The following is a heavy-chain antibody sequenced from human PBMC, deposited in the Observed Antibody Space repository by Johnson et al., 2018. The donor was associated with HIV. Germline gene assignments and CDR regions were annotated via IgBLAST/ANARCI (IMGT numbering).Heavy chain of an antibody. J-gene: IGHJ3*02. CDR2: IGTAGDT. V-gene: IGHV3-13*01. Sequence: VQLVESGGGLVQAGGSLRLSCAASGFTFSSYWMHWVRQPTGKGLEWVSGIGTAGDTNYSGSVKGRFTISRENAKNSLYLQMNSLRAEDTALYYCARESRAGLELRGHAFDIWGHGTVVTVSS. CDR1: GFTFSSYW. CDR3: ARESRAGLELRGHAFDI. D-gene: IGHD1-7*01.